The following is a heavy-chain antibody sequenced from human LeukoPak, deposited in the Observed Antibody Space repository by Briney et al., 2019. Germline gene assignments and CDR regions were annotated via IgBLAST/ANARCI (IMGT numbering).Heavy chain of an antibody. V-gene: IGHV4-39*01. CDR2: IYYSGSS. Sequence: SETLSLTCTVSGGSISSSSYYWGWIRQPPGKGLEWISSIYYSGSSSYNPSLQSRVSISVDTSKNHISLKVFSLTAADTALYYCARHVSGSAMMHYFDYWGQGNLVTVSS. D-gene: IGHD5-18*01. J-gene: IGHJ4*02. CDR3: ARHVSGSAMMHYFDY. CDR1: GGSISSSSYY.